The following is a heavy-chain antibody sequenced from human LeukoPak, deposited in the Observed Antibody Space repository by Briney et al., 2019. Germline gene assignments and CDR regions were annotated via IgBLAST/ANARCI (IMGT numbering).Heavy chain of an antibody. V-gene: IGHV3-23*01. J-gene: IGHJ4*02. CDR3: AKGRGLTGTTGYFDY. CDR2: ISGSGGST. Sequence: GGSLRLSCAASGFTFSSYAMSWVRQAPGKGLEWVSAISGSGGSTYYADSVKGRFTISRDNSKNTLYLQMNSLRADDTAVYYCAKGRGLTGTTGYFDYWGQGTLVTVSS. D-gene: IGHD1-7*01. CDR1: GFTFSSYA.